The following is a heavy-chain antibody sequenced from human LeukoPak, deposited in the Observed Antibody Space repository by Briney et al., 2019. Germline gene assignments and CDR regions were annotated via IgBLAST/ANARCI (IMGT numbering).Heavy chain of an antibody. CDR1: GYTFTSYG. V-gene: IGHV1-18*01. Sequence: GASVKVSCKASGYTFTSYGISWVRQAPGQGLEWMGWISAYNGNTNYAQKLQGRVTMTTDTSTSTAYMELRSLRSDDTAVYYCASPYYYDSSGYHNDAFDIWGQGTMVTVSS. CDR3: ASPYYYDSSGYHNDAFDI. D-gene: IGHD3-22*01. J-gene: IGHJ3*02. CDR2: ISAYNGNT.